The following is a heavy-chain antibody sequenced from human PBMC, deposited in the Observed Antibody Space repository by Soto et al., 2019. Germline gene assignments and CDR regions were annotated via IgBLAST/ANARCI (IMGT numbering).Heavy chain of an antibody. CDR2: IIPIFGTA. D-gene: IGHD3-22*01. CDR3: ARESSGYGGYNYYGMDV. Sequence: SVKVSCKASGGTFSSYAISWVRQAPGQGLEWMGGIIPIFGTANYAQKFQGRVTITADASTRTAYMELSSLTSEDTAVYYCARESSGYGGYNYYGMDVWGQGNTVTVSS. V-gene: IGHV1-69*13. J-gene: IGHJ6*02. CDR1: GGTFSSYA.